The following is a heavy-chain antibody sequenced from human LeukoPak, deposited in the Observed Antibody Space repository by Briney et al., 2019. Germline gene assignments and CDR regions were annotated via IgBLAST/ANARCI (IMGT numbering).Heavy chain of an antibody. Sequence: ASVKVSCKASGYTFTSYYMHWVRQSPGQGLEWMGIINPSAGSTSYAQKFQCRVTMTKHMSTSTVYMELRRLRYEDTAVYYCARADRRYDFWSGYYRYYFDYWGQGTLVTVSS. D-gene: IGHD3-3*01. J-gene: IGHJ4*02. CDR2: INPSAGST. CDR1: GYTFTSYY. V-gene: IGHV1-46*01. CDR3: ARADRRYDFWSGYYRYYFDY.